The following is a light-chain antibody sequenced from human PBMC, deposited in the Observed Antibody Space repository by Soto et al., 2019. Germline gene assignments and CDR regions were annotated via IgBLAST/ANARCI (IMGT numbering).Light chain of an antibody. V-gene: IGKV3-20*01. Sequence: EIVLTQSPGTLSLSPGETATLSCRASQSVSSNNLAWYHQKPGQTARLLIYGASSRATGIPDRFSGSGSGTDFTLTISRLEPEDFAAYYCQQYDNSITFGQGTRLEIE. J-gene: IGKJ5*01. CDR3: QQYDNSIT. CDR2: GAS. CDR1: QSVSSNN.